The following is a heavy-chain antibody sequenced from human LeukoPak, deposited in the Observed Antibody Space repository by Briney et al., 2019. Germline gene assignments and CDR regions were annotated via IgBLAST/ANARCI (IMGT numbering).Heavy chain of an antibody. CDR1: GFTSSGYW. Sequence: GGSLRLSCAASGFTSSGYWMYWVRQAPGKGLVWVSRINSDGSSTNYADSVKGRFTISRDNAKSTLYLQMNSLRAEDTAVYYYASPVVVAGYSMDVWGQGTTVTVSS. V-gene: IGHV3-74*01. CDR2: INSDGSST. CDR3: ASPVVVAGYSMDV. D-gene: IGHD2-21*01. J-gene: IGHJ6*02.